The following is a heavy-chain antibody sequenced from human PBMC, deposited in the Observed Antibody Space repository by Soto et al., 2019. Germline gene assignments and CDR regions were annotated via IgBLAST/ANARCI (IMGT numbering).Heavy chain of an antibody. CDR1: GYTFTGYY. V-gene: IGHV1-3*01. CDR3: ARGRYCSGGSCYLFDY. CDR2: INAGNGNT. Sequence: ASVKVSCKASGYTFTGYYMHWVRQAPGQGLEWMGWINAGNGNTKYSQKFQGRVTITRDTSASTAYMELSSLRSEDTAVYYCARGRYCSGGSCYLFDYWGQGTLVTVSS. D-gene: IGHD2-15*01. J-gene: IGHJ4*02.